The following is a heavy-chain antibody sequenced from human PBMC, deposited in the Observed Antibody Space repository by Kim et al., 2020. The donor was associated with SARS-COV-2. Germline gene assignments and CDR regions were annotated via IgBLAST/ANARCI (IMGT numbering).Heavy chain of an antibody. CDR3: ARHRGETWQWLVLQFDY. J-gene: IGHJ4*02. V-gene: IGHV5-10-1*01. D-gene: IGHD6-19*01. CDR2: IDPSDSYT. Sequence: GESLKISCKGSGYSFTSYWISWVRQMPGKGLEWMGRIDPSDSYTNYSPSFQGHVTISADKSISTAYLQWSSLKASDTAMYYCARHRGETWQWLVLQFDYWGQGTLVTVSS. CDR1: GYSFTSYW.